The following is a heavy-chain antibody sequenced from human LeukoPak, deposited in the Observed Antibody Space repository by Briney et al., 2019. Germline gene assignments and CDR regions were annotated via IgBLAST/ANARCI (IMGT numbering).Heavy chain of an antibody. Sequence: GGSLRLSCAASGFTFSSYAMHWVRQAPGKGLEWVAFISYDATKKDYVDSVKGRFTVSRDNSKSTLYLQMNSLRLEDTAVYYCARDLSTCYATDYWGQGTLVTVSS. CDR1: GFTFSSYA. CDR3: ARDLSTCYATDY. CDR2: ISYDATKK. J-gene: IGHJ4*02. D-gene: IGHD2-2*01. V-gene: IGHV3-30-3*01.